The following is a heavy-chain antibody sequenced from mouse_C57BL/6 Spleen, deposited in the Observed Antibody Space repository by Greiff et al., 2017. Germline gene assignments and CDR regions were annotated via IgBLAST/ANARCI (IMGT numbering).Heavy chain of an antibody. V-gene: IGHV1-82*01. CDR2: IYPGDGDT. Sequence: VMLVESGPELVKPGASVKISCKASGYAFSSSWMNWVKQRPGKGLEWIGRIYPGDGDTNYNGKFKGKATLTADKSSSTAYMQLSSLTSEDSAVYCCAKDYYGSGAWFAYWGQGTLVTVSA. J-gene: IGHJ3*01. CDR3: AKDYYGSGAWFAY. D-gene: IGHD1-1*01. CDR1: GYAFSSSW.